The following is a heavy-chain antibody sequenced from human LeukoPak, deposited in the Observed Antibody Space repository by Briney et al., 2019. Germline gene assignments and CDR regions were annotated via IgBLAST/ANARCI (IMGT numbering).Heavy chain of an antibody. Sequence: GGSLRLSCAASGFTFSTYAMHWVRQAPGEGLEWVAVISFDGGNKYYADSVKGRFTISRDNSKNTLSLQMNSLRTEDTAVYYCAREFGFDYYDASAWPHDAFDIWGQGTMVTVSS. D-gene: IGHD3-22*01. V-gene: IGHV3-30-3*01. CDR3: AREFGFDYYDASAWPHDAFDI. J-gene: IGHJ3*02. CDR2: ISFDGGNK. CDR1: GFTFSTYA.